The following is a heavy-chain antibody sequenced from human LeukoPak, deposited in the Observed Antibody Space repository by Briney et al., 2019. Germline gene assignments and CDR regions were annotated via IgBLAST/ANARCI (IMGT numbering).Heavy chain of an antibody. Sequence: ASVKVSCKASGYTFTSYDINWVQQATGQGLEWTGWMNPNSGNTGYAQKFQGRVTMTRNTFISTAYMELSSLRSEDTAVYDCARSLRYVTGYWGQGTLVTVSS. CDR2: MNPNSGNT. D-gene: IGHD3-9*01. J-gene: IGHJ4*02. CDR3: ARSLRYVTGY. V-gene: IGHV1-8*01. CDR1: GYTFTSYD.